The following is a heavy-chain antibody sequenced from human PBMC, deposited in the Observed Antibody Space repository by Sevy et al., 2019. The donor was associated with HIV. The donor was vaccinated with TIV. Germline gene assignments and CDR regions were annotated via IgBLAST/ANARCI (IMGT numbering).Heavy chain of an antibody. Sequence: QLGGSLRLSCAASGFTFNSYAMNWVRQAPGKGLEWVSAISNSGGSTYYADSVKGRFTISRDNSKNTLYLQMSTLRAEDTAVYYCARDLRKTYPLYYFDYWGQGTLVTVSS. CDR2: ISNSGGST. V-gene: IGHV3-23*01. D-gene: IGHD2-21*01. CDR3: ARDLRKTYPLYYFDY. J-gene: IGHJ4*02. CDR1: GFTFNSYA.